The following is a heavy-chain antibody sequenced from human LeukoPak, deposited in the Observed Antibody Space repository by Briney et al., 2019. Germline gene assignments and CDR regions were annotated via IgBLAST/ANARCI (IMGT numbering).Heavy chain of an antibody. J-gene: IGHJ3*02. V-gene: IGHV3-30*18. CDR3: AKEEAADGDAFDI. CDR1: GFTFSSYG. CDR2: ISYGGSNE. Sequence: GGSLRLSCAASGFTFSSYGMHWVRQAPGKGLEWVTVISYGGSNEYFADSVKGRFTISRDNSKNTLYLQMGSLRAEDTAVYYCAKEEAADGDAFDIWGQGTMVTVSS. D-gene: IGHD6-13*01.